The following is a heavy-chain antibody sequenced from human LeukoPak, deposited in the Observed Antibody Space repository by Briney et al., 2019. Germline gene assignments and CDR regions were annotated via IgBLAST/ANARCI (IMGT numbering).Heavy chain of an antibody. J-gene: IGHJ4*02. CDR3: ARAHTSDYFDY. CDR2: ISSSTSYI. V-gene: IGHV3-21*04. CDR1: GFTFSSYS. Sequence: GGSLRLSCAASGFTFSSYSFNWVRQAPGRGLEWVSCISSSTSYIYYADSVRGRFTISRDNAKNSLYLQMNSLRVEDTAVYYCARAHTSDYFDYWGQGTLVTASS.